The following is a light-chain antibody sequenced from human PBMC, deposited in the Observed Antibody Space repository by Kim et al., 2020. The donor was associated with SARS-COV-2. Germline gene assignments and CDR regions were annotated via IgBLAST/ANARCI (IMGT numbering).Light chain of an antibody. CDR3: QQYNNCSTWT. V-gene: IGKV3-15*01. CDR1: QSVISN. J-gene: IGKJ1*01. Sequence: PGGRPTTSTSASQSVISNLFSYQQKPRQAPSLLLNDASTRSTSIPPRFSGSSSGRKFTITISSLLSADFSVYYCQQYNNCSTWTFGEGTKVDIK. CDR2: DAS.